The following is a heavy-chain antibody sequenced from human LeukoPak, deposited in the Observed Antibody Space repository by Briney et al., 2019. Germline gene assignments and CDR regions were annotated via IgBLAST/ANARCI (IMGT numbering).Heavy chain of an antibody. CDR1: GASINEYY. CDR2: IYTRANA. V-gene: IGHV4-4*07. CDR3: ARALTGAFRIGAFDI. J-gene: IGHJ3*02. D-gene: IGHD7-27*01. Sequence: KSSETLSLTCTVSGASINEYYWSWIRQPAGKGLEWIGRIYTRANADYAPSLKSRVTMSADPSKNQLSLKLTSVTAADTAVYCARALTGAFRIGAFDIWGQGTLVTVSS.